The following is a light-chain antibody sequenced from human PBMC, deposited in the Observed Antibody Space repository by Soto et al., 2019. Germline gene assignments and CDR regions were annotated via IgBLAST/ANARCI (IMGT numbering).Light chain of an antibody. J-gene: IGKJ1*01. CDR3: QQLNGSPWT. V-gene: IGKV1-9*01. Sequence: IQLTQSPSSLPASVGDRVTITCRASPAIASFLAWYQQKPGTAPKLLIYGASTLQSGVPSRFSGSRSGTDYTLTIASLQPEDFATYYCQQLNGSPWTFGQGTKVDIK. CDR2: GAS. CDR1: PAIASF.